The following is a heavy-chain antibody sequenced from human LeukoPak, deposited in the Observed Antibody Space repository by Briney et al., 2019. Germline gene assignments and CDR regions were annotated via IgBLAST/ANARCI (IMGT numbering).Heavy chain of an antibody. D-gene: IGHD3-3*01. CDR3: ARSHAWSGYYVDY. CDR2: IYHSGST. Sequence: SGTLSLTCTVSGYSISSGYYWGWIRQPPGKGLEWIGSIYHSGSTYYNPSLKSRVTISVDTSNNQFSLKLSSVTAADTAVYYCARSHAWSGYYVDYWGQGTVVTVSS. CDR1: GYSISSGYY. J-gene: IGHJ4*02. V-gene: IGHV4-38-2*02.